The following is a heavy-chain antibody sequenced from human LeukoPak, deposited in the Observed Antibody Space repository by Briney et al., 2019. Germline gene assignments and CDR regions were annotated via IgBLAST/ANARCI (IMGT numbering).Heavy chain of an antibody. CDR1: GFTFSSYS. CDR3: ARVWSSGYTKDY. J-gene: IGHJ4*02. D-gene: IGHD3-22*01. Sequence: GSLRLSCAASGFTFSSYSMNWVRQAPGKGLEWVSSISSSSSYIYYADSVKGRFTISRDNAKNSLYLQMNSLRAEDTAVYYCARVWSSGYTKDYWGQGTLVTVSS. CDR2: ISSSSSYI. V-gene: IGHV3-21*01.